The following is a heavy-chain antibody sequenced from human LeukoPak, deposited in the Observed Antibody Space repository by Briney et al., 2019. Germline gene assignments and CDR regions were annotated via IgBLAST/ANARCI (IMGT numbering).Heavy chain of an antibody. V-gene: IGHV3-48*03. J-gene: IGHJ4*02. Sequence: GGSLRLSCAASGFILSGYEMNWVRQAPGKGLEWVSFISSSGDTIYYADSVKGRFAVSRDNAKNSLYLQVNSLRAEDTAVYYCARVRGSYANDYWGQGTLVTVSS. CDR1: GFILSGYE. CDR2: ISSSGDTI. CDR3: ARVRGSYANDY. D-gene: IGHD1-26*01.